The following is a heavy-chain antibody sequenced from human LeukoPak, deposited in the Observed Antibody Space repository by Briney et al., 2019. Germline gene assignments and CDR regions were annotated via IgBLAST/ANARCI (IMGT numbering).Heavy chain of an antibody. D-gene: IGHD3-22*01. J-gene: IGHJ4*02. CDR3: ARDAYGNYYDSSGYFDY. CDR2: INPSGGST. Sequence: ASVKVSCKASGYTFTGCYMHWVRQAPGQGLEWMGIINPSGGSTSYAQKFQGRVTMTRDMSTSTVYMELSSLRSEDTAVYYCARDAYGNYYDSSGYFDYWGQGTLVTVSS. V-gene: IGHV1-46*01. CDR1: GYTFTGCY.